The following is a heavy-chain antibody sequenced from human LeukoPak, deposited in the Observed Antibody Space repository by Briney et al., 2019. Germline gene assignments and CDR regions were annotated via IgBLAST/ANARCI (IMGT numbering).Heavy chain of an antibody. CDR1: GFTFSSYA. Sequence: GRSLRLSCAASGFTFSSYAMHWVRQAPGKGLEWVAVISYDGSNKYYADSVKGRFTISRDNSKNTLYLQMNSLRAEDTAVYYCAKDVPEAYFDYWGQGNLVTVSS. J-gene: IGHJ4*02. CDR2: ISYDGSNK. CDR3: AKDVPEAYFDY. D-gene: IGHD3-10*02. V-gene: IGHV3-30-3*01.